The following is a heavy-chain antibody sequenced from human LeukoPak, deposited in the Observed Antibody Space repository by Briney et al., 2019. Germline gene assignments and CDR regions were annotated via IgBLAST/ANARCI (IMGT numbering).Heavy chain of an antibody. J-gene: IGHJ6*02. Sequence: SETLSLTCTVSGGSISSYYWSWIRQPLGKGLEWIGYIYYSGSTNYNPSLKSRVTISVDTSKNQFSLKLSSVTAADTAVYYCARDDYGMDVWGQGTTVTVSS. CDR1: GGSISSYY. CDR2: IYYSGST. V-gene: IGHV4-59*01. CDR3: ARDDYGMDV.